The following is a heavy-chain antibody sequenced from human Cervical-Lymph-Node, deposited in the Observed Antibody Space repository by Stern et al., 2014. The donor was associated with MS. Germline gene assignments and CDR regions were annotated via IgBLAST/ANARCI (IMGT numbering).Heavy chain of an antibody. V-gene: IGHV3-53*01. CDR1: GFTVSRDY. CDR2: ITNVGST. J-gene: IGHJ4*02. Sequence: EMKLVESGGGVIQPGGSLRLSCTASGFTVSRDYMTWVLQAPGKGLEWVSLITNVGSTFYTDSVKGRFTISRDDSKNTVYLYMTSLRAEDTAMYYCARDTSSPERSDWWGQGTLVTVSS. D-gene: IGHD1-1*01. CDR3: ARDTSSPERSDW.